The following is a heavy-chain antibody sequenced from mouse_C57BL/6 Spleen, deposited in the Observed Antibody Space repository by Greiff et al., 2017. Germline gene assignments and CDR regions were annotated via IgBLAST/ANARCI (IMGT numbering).Heavy chain of an antibody. D-gene: IGHD2-1*01. CDR2: INPNYGTT. CDR1: GYSFTDYN. CDR3: AQYYGKGSYAMDY. V-gene: IGHV1-39*01. Sequence: VHVKQSGPELVKPGASVKISCKASGYSFTDYNMNWVKQSNGKSLEWIGVINPNYGTTSYNQKFKGKATLTVDQSSSTAYMQLNSLTSEDSAVYYCAQYYGKGSYAMDYWGQGTSVTVSS. J-gene: IGHJ4*01.